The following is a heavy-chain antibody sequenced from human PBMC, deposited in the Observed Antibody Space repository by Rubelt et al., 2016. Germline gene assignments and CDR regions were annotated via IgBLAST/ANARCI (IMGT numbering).Heavy chain of an antibody. CDR1: GFTFSAYW. CDR2: IKENGTST. Sequence: EVQLVESGGGLVQPGGSLRLSCGVSGFTFSAYWMSWGRRAPGRGLEWVANIKENGTSTSYLASVKGRFTVSRDNAKNSMYLQMGNLRVEDTAVYYCARDYGEWGQGILVTVSS. CDR3: ARDYGE. V-gene: IGHV3-7*03. D-gene: IGHD4-17*01. J-gene: IGHJ4*02.